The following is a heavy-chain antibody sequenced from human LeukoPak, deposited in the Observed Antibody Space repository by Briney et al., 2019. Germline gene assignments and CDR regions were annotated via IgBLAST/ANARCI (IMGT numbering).Heavy chain of an antibody. CDR3: ATTTVTTSYAFDI. V-gene: IGHV5-51*01. Sequence: GESLKISCKGSGYSFTSYWIGWVRQMPGKGLEWMGIIYPGDSDTRYSPSLQGQVTISADKSISTAYLQWSSLKASDTAMYYCATTTVTTSYAFDIWGQGTMVTVSS. CDR2: IYPGDSDT. J-gene: IGHJ3*02. CDR1: GYSFTSYW. D-gene: IGHD4-17*01.